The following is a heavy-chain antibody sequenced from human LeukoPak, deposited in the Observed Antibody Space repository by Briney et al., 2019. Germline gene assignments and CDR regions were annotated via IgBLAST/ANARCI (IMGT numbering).Heavy chain of an antibody. CDR3: ARVWGGYGSGSYYPGTEFDP. CDR2: IYYSGST. J-gene: IGHJ5*02. V-gene: IGHV4-39*07. Sequence: SVTLSLTCTVSGGSISSSSYYWGWIRQPPGKGLEWIGSIYYSGSTYYNPSLKSRVTISVDRSKNQFSLKLSSVTAADTAVYYCARVWGGYGSGSYYPGTEFDPWGQGTLVTVSS. D-gene: IGHD3-10*01. CDR1: GGSISSSSYY.